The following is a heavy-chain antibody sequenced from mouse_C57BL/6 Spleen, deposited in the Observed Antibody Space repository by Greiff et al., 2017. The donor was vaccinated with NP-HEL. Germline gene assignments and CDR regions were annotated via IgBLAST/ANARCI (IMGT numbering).Heavy chain of an antibody. CDR3: ARNYYGSSKAWFAY. D-gene: IGHD1-1*01. J-gene: IGHJ3*01. CDR2: IYPGSGST. Sequence: VQLQQSGAELVKPGASVKMSCKASGYTFTSYWITWVKQRPGQGLEWIGDIYPGSGSTNYNEKFKSKATLTVDTSSSTAYMQLSSLTSEDSAVYYGARNYYGSSKAWFAYWGQGTLVTVSA. V-gene: IGHV1-55*01. CDR1: GYTFTSYW.